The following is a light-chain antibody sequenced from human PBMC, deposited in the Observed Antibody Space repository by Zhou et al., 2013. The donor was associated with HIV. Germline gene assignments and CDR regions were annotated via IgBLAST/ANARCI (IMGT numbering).Light chain of an antibody. V-gene: IGKV2-28*01. CDR2: LGS. CDR1: QSLLHSNGYNF. Sequence: DIVMTQSPLSLPVTPGEPASISCRSSQSLLHSNGYNFLDWYLQKPGQSPQLLIYLGSNRASGVPDRFSGSGSGTDFTLEISRVEAEDVGVYYCMQALQTKTFGPGDQAGDQT. CDR3: MQALQTKT. J-gene: IGKJ2*01.